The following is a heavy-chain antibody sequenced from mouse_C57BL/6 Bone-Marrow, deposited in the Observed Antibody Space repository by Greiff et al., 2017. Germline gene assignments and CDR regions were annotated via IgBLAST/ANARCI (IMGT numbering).Heavy chain of an antibody. Sequence: DVHLVESGAELVRPGASVKLSCTASGFNIKDDYMHWVKQRPEQGLEWIGWIDPENGDTEYASKFQGKATITADTSSNTAYLQLSSLTSEDTAVYYCTTHYYGSIYYAMDYWGQGTSVTVSS. CDR1: GFNIKDDY. J-gene: IGHJ4*01. D-gene: IGHD1-1*01. CDR2: IDPENGDT. V-gene: IGHV14-4*01. CDR3: TTHYYGSIYYAMDY.